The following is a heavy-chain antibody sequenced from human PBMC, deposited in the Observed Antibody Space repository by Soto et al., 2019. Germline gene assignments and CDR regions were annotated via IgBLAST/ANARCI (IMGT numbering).Heavy chain of an antibody. CDR3: ARDDVDTPMIY. CDR2: IIPMFRTP. Sequence: QVQLVRSGAEVKKPGSSVKVSCKSSGGIFGSNAISWVRQAPGQGLEWMGGIIPMFRTPNYAQKFQGRVTITADESTSTAHMELNSLRSEDTAVYFCARDDVDTPMIYWGQGTLLTVSS. V-gene: IGHV1-69*01. CDR1: GGIFGSNA. J-gene: IGHJ4*02. D-gene: IGHD5-18*01.